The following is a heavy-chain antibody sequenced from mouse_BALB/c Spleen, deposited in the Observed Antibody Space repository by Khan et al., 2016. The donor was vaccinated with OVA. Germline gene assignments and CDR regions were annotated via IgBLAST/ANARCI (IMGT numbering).Heavy chain of an antibody. J-gene: IGHJ1*01. CDR1: GFTFSSFG. D-gene: IGHD1-1*02. CDR2: ISSGSSSI. CDR3: AREDYGQWYFDV. V-gene: IGHV5-17*02. Sequence: EVELVESGGGIVQPGGSRKLSCAASGFTFSSFGMHWVRQAPEKGLEWVAYISSGSSSIYYADTVKGRFTISRDNPKNTLFLQMTSLRSEDTAMYYCAREDYGQWYFDVWGAGTTVTVSS.